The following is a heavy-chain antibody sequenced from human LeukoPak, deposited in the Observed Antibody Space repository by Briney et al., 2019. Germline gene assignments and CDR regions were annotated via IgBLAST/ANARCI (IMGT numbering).Heavy chain of an antibody. V-gene: IGHV1-18*01. Sequence: ASVKVSCKASGYSFTSDGITWVRQAPGQGLEWMAWISAYNGKTNYAQRFQGRVTMTTDTSTSTAYMELRSLRSDDTAVYYCARDGPDYGDYINFDYWGQGTLVTVSS. D-gene: IGHD4-17*01. CDR2: ISAYNGKT. CDR3: ARDGPDYGDYINFDY. J-gene: IGHJ4*02. CDR1: GYSFTSDG.